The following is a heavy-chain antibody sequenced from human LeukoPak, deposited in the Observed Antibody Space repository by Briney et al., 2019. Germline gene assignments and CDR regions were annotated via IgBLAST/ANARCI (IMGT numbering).Heavy chain of an antibody. J-gene: IGHJ4*02. CDR2: IIPIFGTT. D-gene: IGHD3-10*01. CDR1: GGTLSRYA. V-gene: IGHV1-69*13. CDR3: ARIVGIASRGYFDY. Sequence: SVKVSCKASGGTLSRYAISWVRQAPGQGPEWMGGIIPIFGTTNYAQKFQGRVTITADESTSTAYLELSSPRSEDTAVYYCARIVGIASRGYFDYWGRGTLVTVSS.